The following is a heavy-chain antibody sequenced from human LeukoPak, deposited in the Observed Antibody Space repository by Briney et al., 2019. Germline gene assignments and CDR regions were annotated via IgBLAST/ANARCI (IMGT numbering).Heavy chain of an antibody. D-gene: IGHD2-8*01. Sequence: GGSLRLSCAASGFTFSDYYMSWIRQAPGKGLEWVSYISITSSYTNYADSVKGRFTVSRDNAKNSLYLQMNSLRAEDTAVYYCARDRYCTNGVCYGHFDYWGQGTLVTVSS. J-gene: IGHJ4*02. V-gene: IGHV3-11*06. CDR3: ARDRYCTNGVCYGHFDY. CDR1: GFTFSDYY. CDR2: ISITSSYT.